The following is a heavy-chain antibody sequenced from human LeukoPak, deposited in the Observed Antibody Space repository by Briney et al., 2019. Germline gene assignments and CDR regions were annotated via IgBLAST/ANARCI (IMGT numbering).Heavy chain of an antibody. CDR2: IYYSGST. CDR3: ARDNWNYGSSMDV. D-gene: IGHD1-7*01. J-gene: IGHJ6*02. V-gene: IGHV4-59*01. Sequence: SETLSLTCTVSGGSISSYYWSWIRQPPGKGLEWIGYIYYSGSTNYNPSLKSRVTISVDTSKNQFSLKLSSVTASDTAVYYCARDNWNYGSSMDVWGQGTTVTVSS. CDR1: GGSISSYY.